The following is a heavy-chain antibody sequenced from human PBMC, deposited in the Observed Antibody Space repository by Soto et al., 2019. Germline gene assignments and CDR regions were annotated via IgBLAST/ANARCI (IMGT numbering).Heavy chain of an antibody. V-gene: IGHV1-2*02. CDR1: GYTFTGYY. D-gene: IGHD2-15*01. CDR2: INPNSGGT. CDR3: ARGGAAPVYCSGGSCYLY. J-gene: IGHJ4*02. Sequence: GASVKVSCKASGYTFTGYYMHWVRQAPGQGLEWMGWINPNSGGTNYAQKFQGRVTMTRDTSISTAYMELSGLRSDDTAVYYCARGGAAPVYCSGGSCYLYWGQGTLVTVSS.